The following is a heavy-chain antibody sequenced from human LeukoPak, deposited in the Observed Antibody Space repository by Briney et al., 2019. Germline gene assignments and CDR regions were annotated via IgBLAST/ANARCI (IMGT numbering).Heavy chain of an antibody. D-gene: IGHD3-9*01. CDR3: ARDLGDYDILTGYLADAFDI. J-gene: IGHJ3*02. CDR2: INPNSGGT. CDR1: GYTFTGYY. Sequence: ASVNVSCKPSGYTFTGYYMHWVRQAPGQGLEWTGWINPNSGGTNYAQKFQGRVTMTRDTSISTAYMELSRLRFDDTAVYYCARDLGDYDILTGYLADAFDIWGQGTMVTVSS. V-gene: IGHV1-2*02.